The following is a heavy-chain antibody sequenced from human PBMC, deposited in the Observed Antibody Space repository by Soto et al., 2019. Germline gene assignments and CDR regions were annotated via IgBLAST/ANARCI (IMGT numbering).Heavy chain of an antibody. CDR1: GGTFSSYA. CDR3: ARAIIAVAWYLDY. D-gene: IGHD6-19*01. CDR2: IIPIFGTA. J-gene: IGHJ4*02. V-gene: IGHV1-69*06. Sequence: SVKVSCKXSGGTFSSYAISWVRQAPGQGLEWMGGIIPIFGTANYAQKFQGRVTITADKSTGTAYMELSSLRSEDTAVYYCARAIIAVAWYLDYWGQGTLVTVS.